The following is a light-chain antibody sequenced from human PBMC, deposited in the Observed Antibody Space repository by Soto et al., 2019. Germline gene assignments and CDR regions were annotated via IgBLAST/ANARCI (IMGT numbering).Light chain of an antibody. J-gene: IGKJ1*01. Sequence: EIVLTQFPATLSLSPGERATHSCRASQNVGGDYLAWYQQIAGQAPRLLIFDVSRRPSDIPDRFSGSGSGTDFTLTISKLEPEDFAVYYCQQYAESPKWTFGQGTKVEVK. V-gene: IGKV3-20*01. CDR1: QNVGGDY. CDR3: QQYAESPKWT. CDR2: DVS.